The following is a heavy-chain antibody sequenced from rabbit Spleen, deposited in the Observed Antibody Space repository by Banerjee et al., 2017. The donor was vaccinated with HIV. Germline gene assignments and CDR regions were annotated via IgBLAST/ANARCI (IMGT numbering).Heavy chain of an antibody. D-gene: IGHD4-1*01. J-gene: IGHJ2*01. CDR1: GFTLSSYW. CDR2: IYGGSSDGN. V-gene: IGHV1S45*01. Sequence: QEQLVESGGGLVQPEGSLILTCTASGFTLSSYWMYWVRQAPGKGLEWIGCIYGGSSDGNYYASWAKGRFTISKTSSTTVTLQMTSLTAADTAAYFCVRRNDGWGLAFDAWGPGTLVTVS. CDR3: VRRNDGWGLAFDA.